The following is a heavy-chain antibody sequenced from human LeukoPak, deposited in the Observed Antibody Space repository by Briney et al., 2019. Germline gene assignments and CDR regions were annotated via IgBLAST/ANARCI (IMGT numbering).Heavy chain of an antibody. CDR2: IKQDGSEK. V-gene: IGHV3-7*01. Sequence: GGSLRLSCAASGFTFSSYWMSWVRQAPGKGLEWVANIKQDGSEKYYVDSVKGRFTISRDNAKNSLYLQMNSLRAEDTAVYYCARDLGYYYDSSGYSVFDHWGQGTLVTVSS. CDR1: GFTFSSYW. CDR3: ARDLGYYYDSSGYSVFDH. J-gene: IGHJ4*02. D-gene: IGHD3-22*01.